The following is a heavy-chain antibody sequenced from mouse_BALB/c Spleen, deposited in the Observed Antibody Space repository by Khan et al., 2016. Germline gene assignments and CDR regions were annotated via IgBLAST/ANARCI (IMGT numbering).Heavy chain of an antibody. CDR2: ISGGSNTI. Sequence: EVELVESGGGLVQPGGSRKLSCAASGFTFSNFGMHWVRQAPEKGLEWVAYISGGSNTIFYADTMKGRVPISRDNTKSTLFLQMTRLRSEDPAMYYGTRNYYGSGFDYWGQGTTLTVSS. CDR1: GFTFSNFG. CDR3: TRNYYGSGFDY. V-gene: IGHV5-17*02. D-gene: IGHD1-1*01. J-gene: IGHJ2*01.